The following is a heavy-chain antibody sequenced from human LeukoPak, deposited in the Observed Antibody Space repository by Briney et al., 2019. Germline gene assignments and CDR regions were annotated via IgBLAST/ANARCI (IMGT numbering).Heavy chain of an antibody. Sequence: GGSLRLSCAASGFTFSSYSMNWVRPAPGKGLEWVSYTSSSSSTIYYADSVKGRFTISRDNAKNSLYLQMNSLRAEDTAVYYCATDYDSTTPGYFDYWGQGTLVTVSS. J-gene: IGHJ4*02. D-gene: IGHD3-22*01. V-gene: IGHV3-48*01. CDR3: ATDYDSTTPGYFDY. CDR2: TSSSSSTI. CDR1: GFTFSSYS.